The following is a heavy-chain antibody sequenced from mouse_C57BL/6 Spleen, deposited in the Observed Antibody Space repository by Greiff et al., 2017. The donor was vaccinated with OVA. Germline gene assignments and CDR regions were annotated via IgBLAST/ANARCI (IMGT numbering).Heavy chain of an antibody. CDR3: SRDSYYYYKAY. Sequence: QVQLQQPGAELVRPGSSVKLSCKASGYTFTSYWMDWVKQRPGQGLEWIGNIYPSDSETHYNQKFKDKATLTVDKSSRTAYMQLSSLTSDDSAVYYCSRDSYYYYKAYWGQGTLVTVSA. V-gene: IGHV1-61*01. CDR1: GYTFTSYW. J-gene: IGHJ3*01. CDR2: IYPSDSET. D-gene: IGHD1-1*01.